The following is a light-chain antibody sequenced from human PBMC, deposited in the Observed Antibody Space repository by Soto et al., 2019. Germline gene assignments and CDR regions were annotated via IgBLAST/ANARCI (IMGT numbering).Light chain of an antibody. J-gene: IGLJ3*02. CDR1: SSNIGAGYN. Sequence: QSVLTQPPSVSGAPGQRVTISCTGSSSNIGAGYNVHWYQQLPGTAPKLLIFGNSNRPSGVPDRFSGSKSGTSASLAITGLQAEEEADYYCQSYDSSLRGWVFGGGTKLTVL. CDR3: QSYDSSLRGWV. V-gene: IGLV1-40*01. CDR2: GNS.